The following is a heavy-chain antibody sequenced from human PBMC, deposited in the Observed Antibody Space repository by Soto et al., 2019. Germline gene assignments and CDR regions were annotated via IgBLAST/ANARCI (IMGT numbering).Heavy chain of an antibody. CDR3: AREFCSGGNCYTYYFDP. CDR2: INTDGSNT. J-gene: IGHJ5*02. V-gene: IGHV3-74*01. CDR1: GLTFNRYW. D-gene: IGHD2-15*01. Sequence: GSLRLSCAASGLTFNRYWMHWVRHAPGKGLVWVSHINTDGSNTNYADSVKGRFTISRDNAKSTLFLQMNSLRDEDTAVYYCAREFCSGGNCYTYYFDPWGQGIPVTVSS.